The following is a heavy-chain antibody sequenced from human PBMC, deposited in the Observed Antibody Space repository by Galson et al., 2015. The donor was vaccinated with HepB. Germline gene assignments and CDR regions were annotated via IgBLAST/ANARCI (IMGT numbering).Heavy chain of an antibody. V-gene: IGHV3-13*01. J-gene: IGHJ4*02. Sequence: SLRLSCAASGFTFSSYDMHWVRQATGKGLEWVSAIGTAGDTYYPGSVKGRFTISRENAKNSLYLQMNSLRAGDTAVYYCARGAPGTGDLSYWGQGTLVTVSS. CDR2: IGTAGDT. CDR3: ARGAPGTGDLSY. D-gene: IGHD7-27*01. CDR1: GFTFSSYD.